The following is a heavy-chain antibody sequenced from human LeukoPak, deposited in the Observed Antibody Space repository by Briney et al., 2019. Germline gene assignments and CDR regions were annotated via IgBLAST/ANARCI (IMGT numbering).Heavy chain of an antibody. CDR2: ISYDGSNK. V-gene: IGHV3-30*04. J-gene: IGHJ6*02. CDR1: GFTFSSYA. CDR3: ARDLEKYSSSWYPYYYYCMDV. Sequence: GGSLRLSCAASGFTFSSYAMHWVRQAPGKGLEWVAVISYDGSNKYYADSVKGRFTISRDNSKNTLYLQLNSLRAEDTAVYYCARDLEKYSSSWYPYYYYCMDVWGQGTTVTASS. D-gene: IGHD6-13*01.